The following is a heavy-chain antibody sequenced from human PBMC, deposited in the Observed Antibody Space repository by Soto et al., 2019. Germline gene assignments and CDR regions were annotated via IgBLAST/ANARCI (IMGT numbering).Heavy chain of an antibody. J-gene: IGHJ5*02. V-gene: IGHV1-3*01. CDR2: INPDNGNT. CDR3: ARGIATGQLDP. Sequence: ASVKVSCKASGYTFTRYTMNWVRQAPGQRLEWMGWINPDNGNTKSSQKFQDRVIITRDTSASTAYMDLSSLRSEDTAVYYCARGIATGQLDPWGQGALVTVSS. D-gene: IGHD2-15*01. CDR1: GYTFTRYT.